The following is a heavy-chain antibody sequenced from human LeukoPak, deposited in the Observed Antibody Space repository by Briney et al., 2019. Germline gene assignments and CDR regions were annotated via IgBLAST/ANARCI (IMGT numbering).Heavy chain of an antibody. CDR3: ANECDYGDYFDY. J-gene: IGHJ4*02. CDR2: ISGSGGST. V-gene: IGHV3-23*01. CDR1: GFTFSSYA. D-gene: IGHD4-17*01. Sequence: PGGSLRLSCAASGFTFSSYAMSWVRQAPGQGLEWVSAISGSGGSTYYADSVKGRFTISRDNSKNTLYLQMNSLRAEDTAVYYCANECDYGDYFDYWGQGTLVTVSS.